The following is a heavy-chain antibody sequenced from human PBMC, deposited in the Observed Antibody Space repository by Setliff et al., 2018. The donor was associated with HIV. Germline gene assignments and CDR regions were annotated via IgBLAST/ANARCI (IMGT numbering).Heavy chain of an antibody. CDR1: GGSITSGGYY. CDR3: ATKPRPIVVVPAATYWYFDL. V-gene: IGHV4-31*03. D-gene: IGHD2-2*01. J-gene: IGHJ2*01. Sequence: KTSETLSLTCTVSGGSITSGGYYWSWIRQHPGTGLEWIGYIYHSGSTYYNPSLKSRSTISIDTSKNQFSLRLDSVTAADTAIYYCATKPRPIVVVPAATYWYFDLWGRGTLVTSPQ. CDR2: IYHSGST.